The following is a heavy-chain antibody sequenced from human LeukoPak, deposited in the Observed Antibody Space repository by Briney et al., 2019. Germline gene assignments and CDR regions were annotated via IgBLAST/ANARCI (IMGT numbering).Heavy chain of an antibody. CDR1: GFTLSSYG. CDR3: AKDGISYYYDSSGYYLDY. V-gene: IGHV3-30*18. CDR2: ISYDGSNK. Sequence: LVESGGGVVQPGRSLRLSCAASGFTLSSYGMHWVRQAPGKGLEWVAVISYDGSNKYYADSVKGRFTISRDNSKNTLYLQMNSLKAEDTAVYYCAKDGISYYYDSSGYYLDYWGQGTLVTVSS. J-gene: IGHJ4*02. D-gene: IGHD3-22*01.